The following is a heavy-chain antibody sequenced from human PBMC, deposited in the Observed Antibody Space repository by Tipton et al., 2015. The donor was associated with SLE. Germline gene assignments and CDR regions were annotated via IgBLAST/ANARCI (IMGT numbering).Heavy chain of an antibody. CDR1: GGSISSSSYY. D-gene: IGHD3-10*01. V-gene: IGHV4-39*07. CDR3: ARDATPMVRGVMAFDI. Sequence: TLSLTCTVSGGSISSSSYYWGWIRQPPGKGLEWIGSIYYSGSTNYNPSLKSRVTISVDTSKNQFSLKLSSVTAADTAVYYCARDATPMVRGVMAFDIWGQGTMVTVSS. J-gene: IGHJ3*02. CDR2: IYYSGST.